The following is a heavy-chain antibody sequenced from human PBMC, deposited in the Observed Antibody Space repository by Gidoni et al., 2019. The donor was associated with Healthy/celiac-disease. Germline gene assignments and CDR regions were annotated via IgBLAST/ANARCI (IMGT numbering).Heavy chain of an antibody. Sequence: YAQKFQGRVTMTEDTSTDTAYMELSSLRSEDTAVYYCATDLGRGRYFDWLSHAGRAFDIWGQGTMVTVSS. J-gene: IGHJ3*02. CDR3: ATDLGRGRYFDWLSHAGRAFDI. V-gene: IGHV1-24*01. D-gene: IGHD3-9*01.